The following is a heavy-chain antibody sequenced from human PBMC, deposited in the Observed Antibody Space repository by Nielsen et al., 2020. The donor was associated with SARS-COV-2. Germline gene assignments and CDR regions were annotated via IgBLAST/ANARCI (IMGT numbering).Heavy chain of an antibody. CDR1: GGSVSSNDW. V-gene: IGHV4-4*02. D-gene: IGHD1-26*01. CDR2: VSHSGST. J-gene: IGHJ5*02. CDR3: VSFSGSYYWFDT. Sequence: SETLSLTCAVSGGSVSSNDWWTWVRQSPGKGLEWIGEVSHSGSTNYNPSLKSRVTLSMDKSKRQFSLRLTSVSAADTAVYYCVSFSGSYYWFDTWGQGTLVTVSS.